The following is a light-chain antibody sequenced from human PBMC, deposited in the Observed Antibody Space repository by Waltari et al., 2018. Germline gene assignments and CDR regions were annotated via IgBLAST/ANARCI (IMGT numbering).Light chain of an antibody. J-gene: IGKJ2*01. V-gene: IGKV1-39*01. Sequence: DIQMTQSPSSLSASVGDRVTITCRAGQSISSYLHWYQQKPGKAPKLLIYSASSLQSGVPSRFSGSGSGTDFTLTISSLQPEDFATYYCQQSYSTPYTFGQGTKLEIK. CDR1: QSISSY. CDR3: QQSYSTPYT. CDR2: SAS.